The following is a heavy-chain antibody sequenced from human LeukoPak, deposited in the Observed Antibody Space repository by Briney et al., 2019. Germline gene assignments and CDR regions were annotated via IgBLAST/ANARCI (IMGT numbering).Heavy chain of an antibody. CDR3: ARVRGSGRDYDY. V-gene: IGHV1-2*04. CDR1: GYTFTGYY. CDR2: INPNSGGT. J-gene: IGHJ4*02. Sequence: ASVNVSCTASGYTFTGYYMHWVRQAPGQGLEWMGWINPNSGGTNYAQKFQGWVTMTRDTSISTAYMELSRLRSDDTAVYYCARVRGSGRDYDYWGQGTLVTVSS. D-gene: IGHD3-10*01.